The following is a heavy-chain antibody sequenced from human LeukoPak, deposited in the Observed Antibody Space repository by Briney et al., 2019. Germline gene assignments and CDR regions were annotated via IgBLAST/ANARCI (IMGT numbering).Heavy chain of an antibody. CDR1: GLTFSSYG. J-gene: IGHJ4*02. D-gene: IGHD5-18*01. V-gene: IGHV3-30*18. CDR3: AKEDTAMVTGVDY. CDR2: ISYDGSNK. Sequence: PGGSLRLSCAASGLTFSSYGMHWVRQAPGKGLEWVAVISYDGSNKYYADSVKGRFTISRDNSKNTLYLQMNSLRAEDTAVYYCAKEDTAMVTGVDYWGQGTLVTVSS.